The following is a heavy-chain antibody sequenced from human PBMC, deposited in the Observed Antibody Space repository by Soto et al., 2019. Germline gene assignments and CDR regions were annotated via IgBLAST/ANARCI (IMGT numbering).Heavy chain of an antibody. CDR1: GGSISSYY. CDR2: IYYSGST. V-gene: IGHV4-59*08. CDR3: ARRREDYDILTGYAYNWFDP. Sequence: PETLSLTCTVSGGSISSYYWSRIRQPPGKGLEWIGYIYYSGSTNYNPSLKSRVTISVDTSKNQFSLKLSSVTAADTAVYYCARRREDYDILTGYAYNWFDPWGQGTLVTVSS. J-gene: IGHJ5*02. D-gene: IGHD3-9*01.